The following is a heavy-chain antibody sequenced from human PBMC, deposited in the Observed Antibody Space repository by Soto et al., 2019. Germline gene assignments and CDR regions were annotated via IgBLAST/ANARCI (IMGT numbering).Heavy chain of an antibody. CDR1: GFTFSSYA. J-gene: IGHJ3*02. Sequence: GWSLRLSCAASGFTFSSYAMHWVRQAPGKGLEWVAVISYDGSNKYYADSVKGRFTISRDNSKNTLYLQMNSLRAEDTAVYYCARGAPITMIVVVTKTNAFDIWGQGTMVTVSS. CDR2: ISYDGSNK. V-gene: IGHV3-30-3*01. D-gene: IGHD3-22*01. CDR3: ARGAPITMIVVVTKTNAFDI.